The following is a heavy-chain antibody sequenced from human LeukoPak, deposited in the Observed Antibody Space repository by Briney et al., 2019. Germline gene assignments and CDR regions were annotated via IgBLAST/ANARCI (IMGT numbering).Heavy chain of an antibody. Sequence: GGSLRLSCAASGFTFSDYYMSWIRQAPGKGLEWVSYISSSSSYTNYADSVKGRFTISRDNAKNSLYLQMNSLRAEATAVYYCARDRLFSYCSGGSCYETLNAFDIWGQGTMVTVSS. CDR1: GFTFSDYY. CDR2: ISSSSSYT. CDR3: ARDRLFSYCSGGSCYETLNAFDI. J-gene: IGHJ3*02. D-gene: IGHD2-15*01. V-gene: IGHV3-11*06.